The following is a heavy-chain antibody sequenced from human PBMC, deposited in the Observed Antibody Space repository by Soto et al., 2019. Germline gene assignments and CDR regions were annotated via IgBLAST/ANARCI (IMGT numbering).Heavy chain of an antibody. D-gene: IGHD6-13*01. CDR3: AKIGGPHSSSWYDFDY. J-gene: IGHJ4*02. CDR1: GFTFSSYA. V-gene: IGHV3-23*01. CDR2: ISGSGGST. Sequence: GGSLRLSCAASGFTFSSYAMSWVRQAPGKGLEWVSAISGSGGSTYYADSVKGRFTISRDNSKNTLYLQMNSLRAEDTAVYYCAKIGGPHSSSWYDFDYWGQGTLVTVSS.